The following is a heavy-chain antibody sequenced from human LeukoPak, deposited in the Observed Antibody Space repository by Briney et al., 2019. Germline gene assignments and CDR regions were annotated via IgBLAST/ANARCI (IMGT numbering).Heavy chain of an antibody. CDR3: ARLTRLSTSPDRYYLDY. J-gene: IGHJ4*02. D-gene: IGHD6-6*01. CDR2: IYTSGGT. Sequence: SETLSLTCPVSGDFTSSYYWSWIRQPPGKGLEWHGYIYTSGGTNYIPSLKGRVTISIDTSKNQFSLKLSSVTAADSAVYYCARLTRLSTSPDRYYLDYWGQGTLVTVSS. CDR1: GDFTSSYY. V-gene: IGHV4-4*09.